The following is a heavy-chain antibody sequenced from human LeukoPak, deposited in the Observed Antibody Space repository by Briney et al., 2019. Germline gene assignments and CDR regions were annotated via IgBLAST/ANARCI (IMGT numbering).Heavy chain of an antibody. Sequence: ASVKVSCKASGYTFTGYYMHWVRQAPGQGLEWMGWINPNSGGTNYAQKFQGRVTMTRDTSISTAYMELSRLRSVDTAVYYCARRFYHCSGGSCYSRFYYFDYWGQGTLVTVSS. CDR2: INPNSGGT. D-gene: IGHD2-15*01. CDR1: GYTFTGYY. V-gene: IGHV1-2*02. J-gene: IGHJ4*02. CDR3: ARRFYHCSGGSCYSRFYYFDY.